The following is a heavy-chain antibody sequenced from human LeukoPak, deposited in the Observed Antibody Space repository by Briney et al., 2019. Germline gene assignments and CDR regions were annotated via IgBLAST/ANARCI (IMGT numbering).Heavy chain of an antibody. V-gene: IGHV3-30*02. CDR2: IRYDGSNK. J-gene: IGHJ4*02. Sequence: PGGSLRLSCAASGFTFSSYGMHWVRQAPGKGLEWVTFIRYDGSNKYYADSVKGRFTISRDNSKNTLYLQMNSLRAEDTAVYYCARRGSGSYYYFDYWGQGTLVTVSS. D-gene: IGHD1-26*01. CDR1: GFTFSSYG. CDR3: ARRGSGSYYYFDY.